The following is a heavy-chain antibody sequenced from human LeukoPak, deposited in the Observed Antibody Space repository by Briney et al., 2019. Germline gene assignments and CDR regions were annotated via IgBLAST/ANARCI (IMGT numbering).Heavy chain of an antibody. V-gene: IGHV4-59*08. CDR3: ASKVGWYSHDS. D-gene: IGHD6-19*01. CDR1: GDSLSSHY. Sequence: SETLSLTCTVSGDSLSSHYWSWIRQPPGKGLEWIGYIYGSGSTHYDPSLRSRVTISEDTSKNQFSLKLTSVTAADTAVYYCASKVGWYSHDSWGQGTLVTVSS. J-gene: IGHJ4*02. CDR2: IYGSGST.